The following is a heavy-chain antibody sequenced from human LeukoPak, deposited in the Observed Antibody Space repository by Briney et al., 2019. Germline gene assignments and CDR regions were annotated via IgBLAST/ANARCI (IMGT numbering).Heavy chain of an antibody. CDR2: IYPGDSDT. V-gene: IGHV5-51*01. CDR1: GYSFTSYW. Sequence: GESLRISCKGSGYSFTSYWIGWVRQMPGKGLEWMGIIYPGDSDTRYSPSFQGQVTISADKSISTAYLQWSSLKASDTAMYYCARRGWNEFNWFDPWGQGTLVTVSS. D-gene: IGHD1-1*01. J-gene: IGHJ5*02. CDR3: ARRGWNEFNWFDP.